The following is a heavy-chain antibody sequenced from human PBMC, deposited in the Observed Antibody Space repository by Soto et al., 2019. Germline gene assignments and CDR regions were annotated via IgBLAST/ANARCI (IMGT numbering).Heavy chain of an antibody. J-gene: IGHJ6*02. D-gene: IGHD6-19*01. Sequence: QVQLVESGGGVVQPGRSLRLSCAASGFTFSSYAMTWVRQAPGKGLEWVAVISYGGSNKYYADSVKGRFTISRDNSKNTLYLQMNSLRAEDTAVYYCARDYSSGHFYYHYGMGVWGQGTTVTFS. V-gene: IGHV3-30-3*01. CDR3: ARDYSSGHFYYHYGMGV. CDR1: GFTFSSYA. CDR2: ISYGGSNK.